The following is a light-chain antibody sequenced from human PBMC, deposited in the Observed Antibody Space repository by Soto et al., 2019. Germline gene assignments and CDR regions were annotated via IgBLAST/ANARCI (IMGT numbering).Light chain of an antibody. V-gene: IGKV3-20*01. CDR2: GAS. J-gene: IGKJ2*02. CDR1: QSISSSY. CDR3: QQYGSSPST. Sequence: EIVLTQSPGTLSLSPGERATLSCRASQSISSSYLAWYQQKPGQAPRLLIYGASSRATGIPDRFSGRGSGTDFTLTISRLEPEDFAVYFCQQYGSSPSTVGQGTKVDIK.